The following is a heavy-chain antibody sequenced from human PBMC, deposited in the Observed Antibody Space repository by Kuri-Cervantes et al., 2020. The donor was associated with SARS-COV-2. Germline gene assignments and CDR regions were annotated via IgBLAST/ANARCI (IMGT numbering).Heavy chain of an antibody. CDR3: ARQYVLRHLEWSREMRSTYYMDV. D-gene: IGHD3-3*01. CDR2: IYYTGNT. V-gene: IGHV4-39*01. Sequence: GSLRLSCTASRGSISSSSYYWGWIRQPPGKGLEWIGSIYYTGNTYYNPSLNSRVTMSVDTSKNQFSLKVSSVTAADTAVYYCARQYVLRHLEWSREMRSTYYMDVWGKGTTVTVSS. CDR1: RGSISSSSYY. J-gene: IGHJ6*03.